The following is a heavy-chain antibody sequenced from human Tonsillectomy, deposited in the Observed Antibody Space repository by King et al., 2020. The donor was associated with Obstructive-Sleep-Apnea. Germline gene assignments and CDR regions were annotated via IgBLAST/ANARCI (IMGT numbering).Heavy chain of an antibody. Sequence: VQLVQSGAEVKKTGASVQVSCKASGYSFTGYYLHWVRRAPGQGLEWVGWMNPNSGATNFAQKFQGRVTMTRDMAISTAYMDLSSLRSDDTAVYYCARGTLWFGTPYYFDHWGQGTLVTVSS. D-gene: IGHD3-10*01. V-gene: IGHV1-2*02. CDR2: MNPNSGAT. CDR1: GYSFTGYY. J-gene: IGHJ4*02. CDR3: ARGTLWFGTPYYFDH.